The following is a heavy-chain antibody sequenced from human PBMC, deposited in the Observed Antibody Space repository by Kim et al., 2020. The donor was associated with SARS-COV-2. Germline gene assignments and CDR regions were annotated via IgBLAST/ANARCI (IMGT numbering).Heavy chain of an antibody. CDR1: GFTFNSYA. D-gene: IGHD6-13*01. CDR3: AKVSGRWYDDY. Sequence: GGSLRLSCAASGFTFNSYAMTWVRQAPGKGLEWVSGIRGSGDSTYYADSVKGRFTISRDNSKNTLYLQMNSLRAEDTAVYYCAKVSGRWYDDYWGQGTLVTVSS. V-gene: IGHV3-23*01. J-gene: IGHJ4*02. CDR2: IRGSGDST.